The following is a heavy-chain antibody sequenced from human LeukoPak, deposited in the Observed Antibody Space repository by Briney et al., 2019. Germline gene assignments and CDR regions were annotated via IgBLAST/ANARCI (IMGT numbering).Heavy chain of an antibody. CDR1: GRTFSSYA. CDR2: IIPIFGTA. D-gene: IGHD3-10*01. CDR3: ARGYYGSGSYNGY. V-gene: IGHV1-69*13. J-gene: IGHJ4*02. Sequence: GASVKVSCKASGRTFSSYAISWVRQAPGQGLEWMGGIIPIFGTANYAQKFQGRVTITADESTSTAYMELSSLRSEDTAVYYCARGYYGSGSYNGYWGQGTLVTVSS.